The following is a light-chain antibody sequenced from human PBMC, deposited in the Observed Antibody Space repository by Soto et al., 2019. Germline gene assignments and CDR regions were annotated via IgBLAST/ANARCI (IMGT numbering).Light chain of an antibody. Sequence: QSVLTHPPSVSGAPGQRVTISCTGSSSYIGAGYDVHWYQQLPVTAPKLLIYANTNRPSGVPDRFSGSKSGTSASLAITGLQAEDEADYYCQSYDDSMGGHVIFGGGTKLTVL. CDR3: QSYDDSMGGHVI. J-gene: IGLJ2*01. CDR1: SSYIGAGYD. CDR2: ANT. V-gene: IGLV1-40*01.